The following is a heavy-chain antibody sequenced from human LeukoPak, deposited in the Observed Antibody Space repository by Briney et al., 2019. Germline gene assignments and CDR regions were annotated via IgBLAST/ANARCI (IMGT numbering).Heavy chain of an antibody. Sequence: ASVKVSCKASGYTFTIYYMHWVRQAPGQGLEWMAIINPSGGSTSYAQKFQGRVTMTRDTSTTTVYMELSSLRSEDTAVYYCARDFRPSYDSSGYYHPGDNWGQGTLVTVSS. J-gene: IGHJ4*02. D-gene: IGHD3-22*01. CDR3: ARDFRPSYDSSGYYHPGDN. CDR2: INPSGGST. CDR1: GYTFTIYY. V-gene: IGHV1-46*01.